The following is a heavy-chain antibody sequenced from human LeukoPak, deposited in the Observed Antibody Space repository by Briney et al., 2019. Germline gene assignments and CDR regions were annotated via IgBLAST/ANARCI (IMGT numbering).Heavy chain of an antibody. CDR3: ARDRRPLLWFVENSYYYYGMDV. CDR1: GFTFSSYW. CDR2: IKQDGSEK. V-gene: IGHV3-7*03. Sequence: GGSLRLSCAASGFTFSSYWMSWVRQAPGKGLEWVANIKQDGSEKYYVDSVKGRFTISRDNAKNSLYLQMNSLRAEDTAVYYCARDRRPLLWFVENSYYYYGMDVWGKGTTVTVSS. J-gene: IGHJ6*04. D-gene: IGHD3-10*01.